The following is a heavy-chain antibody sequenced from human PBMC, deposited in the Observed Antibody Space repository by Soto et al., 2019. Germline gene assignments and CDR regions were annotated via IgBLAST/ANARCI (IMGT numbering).Heavy chain of an antibody. J-gene: IGHJ3*01. V-gene: IGHV3-33*01. D-gene: IGHD3-22*01. Sequence: QVQLVESGGGVVQPGGSLRLSCAASGFTFSSYGMHWVRQAPGKGLEWVADIWYDGSNKYYADSVKGRFTISRDNSKNTLYLQMNSVRADDTAGYYCGRDWTSYYDSSGSDAFDVWGQGTMVTVSS. CDR2: IWYDGSNK. CDR3: GRDWTSYYDSSGSDAFDV. CDR1: GFTFSSYG.